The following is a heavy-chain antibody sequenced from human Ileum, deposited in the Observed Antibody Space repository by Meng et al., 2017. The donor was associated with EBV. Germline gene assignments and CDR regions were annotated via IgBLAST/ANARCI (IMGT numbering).Heavy chain of an antibody. CDR3: ARTYYGSYGFDY. J-gene: IGHJ4*02. CDR1: GYRFTAFG. D-gene: IGHD3-10*01. V-gene: IGHV1-18*01. CDR2: ITTYNGDT. Sequence: QVQLVQSGAEVKKPGASVKVSGKASGYRFTAFGIRWVRQAPGQGPEWMGWITTYNGDTKYAQKFQGRVTMTRETSTNTAYMELTSLRSDDTAVYYCARTYYGSYGFDYWGQGTLVTVSS.